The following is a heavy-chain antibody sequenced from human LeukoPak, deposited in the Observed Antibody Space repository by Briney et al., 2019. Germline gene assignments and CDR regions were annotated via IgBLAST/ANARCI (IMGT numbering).Heavy chain of an antibody. CDR1: GFTFSSYG. D-gene: IGHD6-13*01. CDR2: IRYDGSNK. J-gene: IGHJ4*02. Sequence: PGGSLRLSCAASGFTFSSYGMHWVRQAPGKGLEWVAFIRYDGSNKYYADSVKGRFTISRDNSKSTLYLQMNSLRAEDTAVYYCAKGDRRAAAGYFDYWGQGTLVTVSS. CDR3: AKGDRRAAAGYFDY. V-gene: IGHV3-30*02.